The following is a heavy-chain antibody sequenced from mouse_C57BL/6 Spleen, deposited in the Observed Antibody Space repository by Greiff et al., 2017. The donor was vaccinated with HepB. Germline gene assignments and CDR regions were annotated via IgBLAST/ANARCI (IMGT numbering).Heavy chain of an antibody. CDR3: ARGKLYYDYADWYFDV. Sequence: QVQLKQSGAELARPGASVKLSCKASGYTFTSYGISWVKQRTGQGLEWIGEIYPRSGNTYYNEKFKGKATLTADKSSSTAYMELRSLTSEDSAVYFCARGKLYYDYADWYFDVWGTGTTVTVSS. J-gene: IGHJ1*03. CDR2: IYPRSGNT. CDR1: GYTFTSYG. D-gene: IGHD2-4*01. V-gene: IGHV1-81*01.